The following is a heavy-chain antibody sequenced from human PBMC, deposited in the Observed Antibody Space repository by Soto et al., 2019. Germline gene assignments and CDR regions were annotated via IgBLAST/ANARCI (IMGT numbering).Heavy chain of an antibody. CDR1: GFTFSSYG. Sequence: QVQLVESGGGVVQPGRSLRLSCAASGFTFSSYGMHWVRQAPGKGLEWVAVISYDGSNKYYADSVKGRFTISRDNSKITLYLQVNSLRAEDTAVYYCAKTTGGTITGFGYWGRGTLVTVSS. J-gene: IGHJ4*02. CDR3: AKTTGGTITGFGY. D-gene: IGHD5-12*01. CDR2: ISYDGSNK. V-gene: IGHV3-30*18.